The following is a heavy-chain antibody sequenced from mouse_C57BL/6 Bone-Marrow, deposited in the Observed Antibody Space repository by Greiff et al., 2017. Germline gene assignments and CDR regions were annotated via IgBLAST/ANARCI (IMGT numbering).Heavy chain of an antibody. Sequence: QVTLKESGPGILQPSQTLSLTCSFSGFSLSTFGMGVGWIRQPSGKGLEWLAHIWWDDDKYYNPALKSRLTISKDTSQNQVFLKIANVDTADTATYYCARILQYYYGSSYDWCFDVWGTGTTVTVSS. CDR3: ARILQYYYGSSYDWCFDV. D-gene: IGHD1-1*01. J-gene: IGHJ1*03. CDR1: GFSLSTFGMG. CDR2: IWWDDDK. V-gene: IGHV8-8*01.